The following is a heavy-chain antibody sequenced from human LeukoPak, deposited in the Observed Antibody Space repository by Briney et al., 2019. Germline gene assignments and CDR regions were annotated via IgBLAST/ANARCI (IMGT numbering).Heavy chain of an antibody. J-gene: IGHJ4*02. CDR1: GFTVSSNY. D-gene: IGHD3-22*01. CDR3: ARYYYDSSGYYAAYYFDY. Sequence: QSGGSLRLSCAASGFTVSSNYMSWVRQAPGKGLEWVSVIYSGGSTYYADSVKGRFTISRDNSKNTLYLQMNSLRAEDTAVYYCARYYYDSSGYYAAYYFDYWGQGTLVTVSS. CDR2: IYSGGST. V-gene: IGHV3-66*01.